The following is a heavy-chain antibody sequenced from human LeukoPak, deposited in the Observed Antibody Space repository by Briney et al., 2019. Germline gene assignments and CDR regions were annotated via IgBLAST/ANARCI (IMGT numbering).Heavy chain of an antibody. CDR1: GGTFISYT. CDR3: ASSPYCGGDCYSY. V-gene: IGHV1-69*02. CDR2: IIPILGIA. Sequence: SVKVSCKASGGTFISYTISWVRQAPGQGLEWMGRIIPILGIANYAQKFQGRVTITADKSTSTAYMELSSLRSEDTAVYYCASSPYCGGDCYSYWGQGTLVTVSS. D-gene: IGHD2-21*01. J-gene: IGHJ4*02.